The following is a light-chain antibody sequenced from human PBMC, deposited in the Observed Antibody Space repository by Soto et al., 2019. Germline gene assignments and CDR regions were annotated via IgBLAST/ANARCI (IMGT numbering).Light chain of an antibody. J-gene: IGKJ1*01. CDR2: DAS. CDR3: QQYGSSPWT. V-gene: IGKV3-20*01. Sequence: EIVFTQSPGTLSLSPGERATLSCRASQSVSSSYLAWYQHKPGQAPRLLIYDASNRATGIPARFSGSGSGTDFTLTISSLEPEDFAVYYCQQYGSSPWTFGQGTKWIS. CDR1: QSVSSSY.